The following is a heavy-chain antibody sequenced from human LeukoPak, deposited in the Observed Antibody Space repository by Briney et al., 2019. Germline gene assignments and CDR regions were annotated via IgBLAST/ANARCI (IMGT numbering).Heavy chain of an antibody. D-gene: IGHD3-22*01. J-gene: IGHJ4*02. CDR1: GYTFTSYD. CDR2: MNPNSGNT. Sequence: PGASVKVSCKASGYTFTSYDINWVRQATGQGLEWMGWMNPNSGNTGYAQKFQGRVTMTRNTSISTAYMELSSLRSVDTAVYYCARAKREVITTTYYFDYWGQGTLVTVSS. V-gene: IGHV1-8*01. CDR3: ARAKREVITTTYYFDY.